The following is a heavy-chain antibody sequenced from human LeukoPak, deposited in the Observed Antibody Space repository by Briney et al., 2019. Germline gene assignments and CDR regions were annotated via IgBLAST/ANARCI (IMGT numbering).Heavy chain of an antibody. CDR3: ARVGRYVFDY. Sequence: PGGSLRLSCAVSGFTFSSYWMSWVRQAPGKGLEWVANIKQDGSEKYYVDSVKGRFTISRDNAKNSLYLQMNSLRAEDTAVYYCARVGRYVFDYWGQGTLVTVSS. D-gene: IGHD1-1*01. V-gene: IGHV3-7*01. CDR2: IKQDGSEK. CDR1: GFTFSSYW. J-gene: IGHJ4*02.